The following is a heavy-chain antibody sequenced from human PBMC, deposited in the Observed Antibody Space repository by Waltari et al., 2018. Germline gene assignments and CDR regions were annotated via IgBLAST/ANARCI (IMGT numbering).Heavy chain of an antibody. J-gene: IGHJ3*02. D-gene: IGHD4-17*01. CDR1: GFTFSSYA. CDR2: IYSGGST. CDR3: AKVYYGDFDAFDI. Sequence: EVQLLESGGGLVQPGGSLRLSCAASGFTFSSYAMSWVRQAPGKGLEWVSVIYSGGSTYYADSVKGRFTISRDNSKNTLYLQMNSLRAEGTAVYYCAKVYYGDFDAFDIWGQGTMVTVSS. V-gene: IGHV3-23*03.